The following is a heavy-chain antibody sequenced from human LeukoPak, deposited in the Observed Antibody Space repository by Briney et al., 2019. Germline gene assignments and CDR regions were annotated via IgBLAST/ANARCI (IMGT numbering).Heavy chain of an antibody. Sequence: SETLSLTCTVSGASFSSSTYYWAWIRQPPGKGLEWIGSMHYSGSTYYNPSLKSRVTMSVDTSKNQFSLKLSSVSAADTAVYYCARVYSGYPGVYWGQGTLVTVSS. V-gene: IGHV4-39*01. D-gene: IGHD5-12*01. CDR1: GASFSSSTYY. CDR2: MHYSGST. J-gene: IGHJ4*02. CDR3: ARVYSGYPGVY.